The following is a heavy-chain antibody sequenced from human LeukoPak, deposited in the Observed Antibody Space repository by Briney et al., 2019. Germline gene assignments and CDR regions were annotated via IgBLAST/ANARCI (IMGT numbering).Heavy chain of an antibody. CDR1: GGSISSYY. J-gene: IGHJ4*02. Sequence: PSETLSLTCTVSGGSISSYYWSWIRQPPGKGLEWIGYIYYSGSTNYNPSLRSRVTISVDTSKNQFSLKLSSVTAADTAMYYCASQGILPILHWGQGTLVTVSS. D-gene: IGHD2/OR15-2a*01. V-gene: IGHV4-59*01. CDR2: IYYSGST. CDR3: ASQGILPILH.